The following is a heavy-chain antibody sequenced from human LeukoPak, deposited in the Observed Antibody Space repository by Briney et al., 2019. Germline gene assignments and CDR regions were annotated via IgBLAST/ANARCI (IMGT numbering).Heavy chain of an antibody. CDR2: IIPIFGTA. V-gene: IGHV1-69*13. D-gene: IGHD4-17*01. J-gene: IGHJ4*02. CDR3: ARGNPDDYGDYYFDY. CDR1: GGTFSSYA. Sequence: GASVKVSCKASGGTFSSYAISWVRQAPGQGLEWMGGIIPIFGTANYAQKFQGRVTITADESTSTAYMELSSLRSEDTAVYYCARGNPDDYGDYYFDYWGQGTLVTVSS.